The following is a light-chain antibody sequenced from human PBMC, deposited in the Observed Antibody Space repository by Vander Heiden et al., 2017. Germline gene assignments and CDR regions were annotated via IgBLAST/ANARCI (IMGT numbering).Light chain of an antibody. CDR3: QQRSNWPPLT. J-gene: IGKJ4*01. Sequence: EIVLTQSPATLSLSPGERATLSCRASQSISTYLAWYQQKPGQAPRLLIYDASIRATGIPARFSGSGSGTDFTLTITSLEPEDFAVYYCQQRSNWPPLTFGGGTKAEIK. CDR1: QSISTY. CDR2: DAS. V-gene: IGKV3-11*01.